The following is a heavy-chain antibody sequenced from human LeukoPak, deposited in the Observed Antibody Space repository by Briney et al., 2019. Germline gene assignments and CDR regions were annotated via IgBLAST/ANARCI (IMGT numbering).Heavy chain of an antibody. J-gene: IGHJ4*02. CDR1: GFSFSYYA. CDR2: ISYDGSDK. D-gene: IGHD4-23*01. V-gene: IGHV3-30*04. Sequence: GGSLRLSCAASGFSFSYYATHWVRQAPGKGLEWVALISYDGSDKYYADSVKGRFTISRDHSKNTVYLQMNSLRDEDTPLYYCAKDILGWSFDTWGQGTLVTVSS. CDR3: AKDILGWSFDT.